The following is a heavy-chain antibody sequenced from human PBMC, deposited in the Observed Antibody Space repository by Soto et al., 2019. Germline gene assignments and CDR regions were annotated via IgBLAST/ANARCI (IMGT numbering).Heavy chain of an antibody. J-gene: IGHJ4*02. CDR3: ASLTYAAGTYSNFNN. V-gene: IGHV4-39*01. CDR2: IYYSGSA. Sequence: SETLSLTCTVSGGSISTISYYWGWIRQTPGKGLQWIGNIYYSGSAYYDPSLKSRVTISVDTSKNQFSLNLSSVTAADTATYNCASLTYAAGTYSNFNNWGLGTLVTVSS. D-gene: IGHD3-10*01. CDR1: GGSISTISYY.